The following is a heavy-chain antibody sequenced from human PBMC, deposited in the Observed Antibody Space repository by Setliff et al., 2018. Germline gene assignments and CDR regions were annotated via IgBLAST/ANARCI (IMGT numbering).Heavy chain of an antibody. D-gene: IGHD6-19*01. J-gene: IGHJ5*02. CDR2: IYPGDSHT. CDR3: ARDVRASSGWRDGNWFDP. Sequence: PGESLKISCKGSGYSFSNFWIGWVRQMPGKGLEWMGIIYPGDSHTRYSPSFQGQVTMSADKSINTAYLQWSNLKASDTAIYYCARDVRASSGWRDGNWFDPWGQGTLVTVSS. V-gene: IGHV5-51*01. CDR1: GYSFSNFW.